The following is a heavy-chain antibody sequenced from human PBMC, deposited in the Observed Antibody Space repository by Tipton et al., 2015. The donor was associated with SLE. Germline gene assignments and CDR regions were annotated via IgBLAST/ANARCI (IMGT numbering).Heavy chain of an antibody. D-gene: IGHD5-12*01. CDR1: GFTFSSYA. CDR2: ISYDGNND. CDR3: ARVSEKGGKWVRYFDY. Sequence: QVQLVQSGGGVVQPGRSLRLSCSASGFTFSSYAMHWVRQAPGKGLEWVAVISYDGNNDYYADSVMGRFTVSRDNSKNTLYLQMNSLRAEDTAVYYCARVSEKGGKWVRYFDYWGQGTLVTVSS. J-gene: IGHJ4*02. V-gene: IGHV3-30*04.